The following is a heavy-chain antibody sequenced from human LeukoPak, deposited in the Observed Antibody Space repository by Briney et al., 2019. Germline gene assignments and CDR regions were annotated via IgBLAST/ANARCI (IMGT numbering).Heavy chain of an antibody. CDR2: ITHSGST. CDR3: ARKVWDLDRLDP. CDR1: GGSLNTYS. V-gene: IGHV4-59*01. Sequence: SETLSLTCTVSGGSLNTYSWTWIRQPPGKGLECIGFITHSGSTKFNPSLNSRVRMSVDTSRNQISLSLKSMTAADTATYYCARKVWDLDRLDPWGQGTLVIVSS. D-gene: IGHD1-26*01. J-gene: IGHJ5*02.